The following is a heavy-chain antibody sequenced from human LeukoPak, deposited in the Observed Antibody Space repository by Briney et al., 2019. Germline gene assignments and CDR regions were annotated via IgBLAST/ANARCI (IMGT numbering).Heavy chain of an antibody. J-gene: IGHJ6*03. D-gene: IGHD2-2*01. CDR2: IYYSGST. Sequence: SETLSLTCTVSGGSISSHYWSWIRQPPGKGLEWIGYIYYSGSTTYNTSLKSRVTLSVDTSKNQSSLKLSSVTAADTAVYYCARGRAVVVPAASYYMDVWGKGTTVTVSS. CDR1: GGSISSHY. CDR3: ARGRAVVVPAASYYMDV. V-gene: IGHV4-59*11.